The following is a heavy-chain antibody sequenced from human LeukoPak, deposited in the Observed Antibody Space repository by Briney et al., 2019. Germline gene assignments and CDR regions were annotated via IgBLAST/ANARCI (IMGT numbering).Heavy chain of an antibody. CDR2: IYYSGST. CDR1: GGSISSSNW. D-gene: IGHD3-16*01. J-gene: IGHJ4*02. V-gene: IGHV4-4*02. Sequence: SETLSLTCAVSGGSISSSNWWSWVRQPPGKGLQWIGSIYYSGSTYYNPSLKSRVTISLDTSKNQFSLKLSSVTAADTAVYYCARDTIGIGLRLGEYTDYWGQGILVTVSS. CDR3: ARDTIGIGLRLGEYTDY.